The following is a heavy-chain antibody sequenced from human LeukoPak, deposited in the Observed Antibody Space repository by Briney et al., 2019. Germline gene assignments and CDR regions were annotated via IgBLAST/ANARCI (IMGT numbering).Heavy chain of an antibody. D-gene: IGHD2-2*01. J-gene: IGHJ5*02. Sequence: ASVRVSCKASGYTFTSYGISWVRQAPGQGLEWVGWISAYNGNTNYAQKLQGRVTMTTDTSTSTAYMELRSLRSDDTAVYYCAREHYCSSTGCYFNWFDPWGQGTLVTVSS. CDR2: ISAYNGNT. CDR1: GYTFTSYG. V-gene: IGHV1-18*01. CDR3: AREHYCSSTGCYFNWFDP.